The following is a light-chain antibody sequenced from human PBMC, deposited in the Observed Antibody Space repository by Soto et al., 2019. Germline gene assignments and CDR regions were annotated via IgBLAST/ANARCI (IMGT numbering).Light chain of an antibody. Sequence: EIVKTQSPATLSVSPGERATLSCRASQSVSSNLAWYQQKPGQAPRLLIYGASTRATGIPDRFTGSGSGTDFTLTISSLQSEDFAVYYCQQYNTWPPITFGQGTRLEIK. CDR1: QSVSSN. CDR2: GAS. V-gene: IGKV3-15*01. J-gene: IGKJ5*01. CDR3: QQYNTWPPIT.